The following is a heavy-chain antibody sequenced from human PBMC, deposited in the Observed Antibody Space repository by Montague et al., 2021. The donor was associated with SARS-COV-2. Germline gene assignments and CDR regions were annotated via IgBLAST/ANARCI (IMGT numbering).Heavy chain of an antibody. CDR2: IKQDGSEK. V-gene: IGHV3-7*01. Sequence: SLRLSCAASGFTFSSYWMSWVRLAPGKGLEWVANIKQDGSEKYYVDSVKGRFTISRDNAKNSLYLQMNSLRAEDTAVYYCARDRRYFDWLSNSYYYYGMDVWGQGTTVTVSS. J-gene: IGHJ6*02. CDR1: GFTFSSYW. D-gene: IGHD3-9*01. CDR3: ARDRRYFDWLSNSYYYYGMDV.